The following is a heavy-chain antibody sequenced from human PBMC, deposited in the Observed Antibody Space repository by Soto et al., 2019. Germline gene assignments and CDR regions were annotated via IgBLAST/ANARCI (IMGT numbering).Heavy chain of an antibody. CDR3: AKEGITGTTFFDY. V-gene: IGHV3-23*01. D-gene: IGHD1-20*01. Sequence: GGSLRLSCAASGFTFSNYAMDWVRQSPGKGLEWASVISGSGGSTSYADSVKGRFTISRDNSKNTLYLQMNSLRAEDTAVYYCAKEGITGTTFFDYWGQGTLVTVSS. CDR1: GFTFSNYA. CDR2: ISGSGGST. J-gene: IGHJ4*02.